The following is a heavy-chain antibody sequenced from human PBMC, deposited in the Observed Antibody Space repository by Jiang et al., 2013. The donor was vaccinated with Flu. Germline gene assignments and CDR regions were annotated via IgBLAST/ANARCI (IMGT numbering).Heavy chain of an antibody. CDR2: IYYIGGT. Sequence: TCTVSGDSMNNYYWSWIRQPPGKGLEWIGCIYYIGGTNYIPSLKSRVTISLDTSKNQFSLRLSSVTAADTAVYYCVGGALYAFDIWGQGTMATVSS. D-gene: IGHD1-26*01. V-gene: IGHV4-59*01. J-gene: IGHJ3*02. CDR3: VGGALYAFDI. CDR1: GDSMNNYY.